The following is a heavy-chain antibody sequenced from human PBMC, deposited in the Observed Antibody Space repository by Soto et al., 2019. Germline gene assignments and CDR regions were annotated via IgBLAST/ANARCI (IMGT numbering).Heavy chain of an antibody. Sequence: EVQLVQSGAEVKKPGESLKISCQGSGYNFANYWIGWVRQMPGKGLEWMGIIYPGDSDTTYNPSFQGQVTFSADKSINTAYLQWSSLEASDTAIYYCARPGFCRKGDCSDFDYWGQGTQVTVSS. D-gene: IGHD2-2*01. CDR1: GYNFANYW. CDR2: IYPGDSDT. V-gene: IGHV5-51*03. CDR3: ARPGFCRKGDCSDFDY. J-gene: IGHJ4*02.